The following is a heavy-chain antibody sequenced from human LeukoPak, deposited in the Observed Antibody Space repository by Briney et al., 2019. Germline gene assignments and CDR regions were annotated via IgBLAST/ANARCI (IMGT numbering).Heavy chain of an antibody. CDR3: ARLRITIFGVVIIRDGFDP. Sequence: PSETLSLTCTVSGGSISSYYWSWIRQPPGKGLEWIGSIYYSGSTYYNPSLKSRVTISVDTSKNQFSLKLSSVTAADTAVYYCARLRITIFGVVIIRDGFDPWGQGTLVTVSS. D-gene: IGHD3-3*01. CDR1: GGSISSYY. V-gene: IGHV4-59*05. J-gene: IGHJ5*02. CDR2: IYYSGST.